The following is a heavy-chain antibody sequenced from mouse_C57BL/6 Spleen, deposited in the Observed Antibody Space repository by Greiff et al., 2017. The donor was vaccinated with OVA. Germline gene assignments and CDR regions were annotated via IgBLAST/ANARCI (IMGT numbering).Heavy chain of an antibody. D-gene: IGHD1-1*01. CDR1: GYAFSSSW. J-gene: IGHJ2*01. CDR2: IYPGDGDT. Sequence: QVQLQQSGPELVKPGASVKISCKASGYAFSSSWMNWVKQRPGQGLEWIGRIYPGDGDTNYNGKFKGKATLTADKPSSSASMQLSRLTSEDSAASFSAKDYDSSPTFDYWGNGTALTVSS. CDR3: AKDYDSSPTFDY. V-gene: IGHV1-82*01.